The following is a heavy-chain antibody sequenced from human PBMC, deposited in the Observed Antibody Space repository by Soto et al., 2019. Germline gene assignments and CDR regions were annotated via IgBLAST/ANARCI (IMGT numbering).Heavy chain of an antibody. D-gene: IGHD3-9*01. Sequence: SSETLSLTCTVSGASVTGFYWSWIRQPPGKGLEWIGYVFHSGNTNYSPSLKSRVTISLDTSKNQFSLKVTSVTAADTAVYFCARGRDWLIPYYFDYRGQGTLVTVSS. CDR2: VFHSGNT. J-gene: IGHJ4*02. V-gene: IGHV4-59*02. CDR3: ARGRDWLIPYYFDY. CDR1: GASVTGFY.